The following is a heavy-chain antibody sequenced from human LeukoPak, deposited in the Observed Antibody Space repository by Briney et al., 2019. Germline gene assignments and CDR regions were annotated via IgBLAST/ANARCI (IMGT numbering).Heavy chain of an antibody. CDR1: GYTFTDYY. Sequence: ASVKVSCKASGYTFTDYYMHWVRQAPGQGLEWMGRINPNSGGTNYAQKFQGRVTMTRDTSISTAYMELSRLRSDDTAVYYCARSPIVVVPAAMSGPFDPWGQGTLVTVSS. CDR2: INPNSGGT. D-gene: IGHD2-2*01. CDR3: ARSPIVVVPAAMSGPFDP. J-gene: IGHJ5*02. V-gene: IGHV1-2*06.